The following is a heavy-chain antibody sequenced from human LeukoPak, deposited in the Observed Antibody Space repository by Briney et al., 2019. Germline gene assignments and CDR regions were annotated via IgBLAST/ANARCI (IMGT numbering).Heavy chain of an antibody. D-gene: IGHD3-10*01. V-gene: IGHV4-39*01. CDR3: ARRLYYYGSGSFDY. CDR2: IYYSGST. CDR1: GGSISSSSYY. Sequence: SETLSLTCTVSGGSISSSSYYWGWIRQPPGKGLEWIGSIYYSGSTYYNPSPKSRVTISVDTSKNQSSLKLSSVTAADTAVYYCARRLYYYGSGSFDYWGQGTLVTVSS. J-gene: IGHJ4*02.